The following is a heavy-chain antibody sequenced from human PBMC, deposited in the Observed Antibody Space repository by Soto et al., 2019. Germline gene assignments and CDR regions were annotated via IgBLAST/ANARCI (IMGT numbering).Heavy chain of an antibody. D-gene: IGHD2-2*02. V-gene: IGHV6-1*01. CDR3: ARGDCSSTSCYRGGYYYGMDV. Sequence: QSQTLSLTCAISGDSVSSNSAAWNWIRQSPSRGLEWLGRTYYRSKWYNDYAVSVKSRITINPDTSKNQFSLQLNSVTPEDTAVYYCARGDCSSTSCYRGGYYYGMDVWGQGTTVTISS. CDR2: TYYRSKWYN. CDR1: GDSVSSNSAA. J-gene: IGHJ6*02.